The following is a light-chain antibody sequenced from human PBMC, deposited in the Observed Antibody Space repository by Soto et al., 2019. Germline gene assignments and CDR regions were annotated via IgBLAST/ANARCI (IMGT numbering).Light chain of an antibody. CDR3: QQHNSWPWT. Sequence: EIVMTQSPATLSVSPGESATLSCRASQSVSSNLGWYQQKPGQAPRLLIYGTSTRITGIPARFSGSGSGTESTLTISSLQSEDFAVYYCQQHNSWPWTFGQGTKVDIK. CDR2: GTS. J-gene: IGKJ1*01. V-gene: IGKV3-15*01. CDR1: QSVSSN.